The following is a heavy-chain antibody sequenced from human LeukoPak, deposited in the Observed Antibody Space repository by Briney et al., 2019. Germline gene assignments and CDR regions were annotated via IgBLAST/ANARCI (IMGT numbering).Heavy chain of an antibody. J-gene: IGHJ4*02. CDR3: ARGITIFGVVV. D-gene: IGHD3-3*01. CDR1: GGSISSGDYY. Sequence: PSQTLSLTCTVSGGSISSGDYYWSWIRQPPGKRLEWIGYIYYSGSTYYNPSLKSRVTISVDTSKNQFSLKLSSVTAADTAVYYCARGITIFGVVVWGQGTLVTVSS. CDR2: IYYSGST. V-gene: IGHV4-30-4*01.